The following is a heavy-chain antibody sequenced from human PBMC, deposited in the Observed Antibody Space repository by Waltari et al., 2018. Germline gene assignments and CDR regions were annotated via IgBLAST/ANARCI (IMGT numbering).Heavy chain of an antibody. Sequence: QVQLVQSGAEVKKPGASVKVSCKASGYTFTSYVISWVRQAPGHGLEWMGWISAYNGNTNYAQKLQGRVTMTTDTSTSTAYMELRSLRSDDTAVYYCARDAGSGSYYILYYYYGMDVWGQGTTVTVSS. J-gene: IGHJ6*02. CDR2: ISAYNGNT. CDR1: GYTFTSYV. V-gene: IGHV1-18*01. CDR3: ARDAGSGSYYILYYYYGMDV. D-gene: IGHD3-10*01.